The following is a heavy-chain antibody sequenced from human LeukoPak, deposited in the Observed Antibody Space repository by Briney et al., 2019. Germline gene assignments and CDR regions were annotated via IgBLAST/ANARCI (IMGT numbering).Heavy chain of an antibody. CDR1: GFTVSGNY. V-gene: IGHV3-48*02. J-gene: IGHJ3*02. CDR3: ARDGRPFDI. Sequence: PGGSLRLSCAASGFTVSGNYMSWVRQAPGKGLEWVAYISSSSSTLHYADPVKGRFTISRDNANNSLYLQMNSLRDEDTAVYYCARDGRPFDIWGQGTMVTVSS. CDR2: ISSSSSTL.